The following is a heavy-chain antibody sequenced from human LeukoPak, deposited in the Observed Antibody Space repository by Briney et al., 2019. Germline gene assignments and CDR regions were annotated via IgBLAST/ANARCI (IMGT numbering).Heavy chain of an antibody. J-gene: IGHJ4*02. CDR1: GGSIISGDYY. D-gene: IGHD1-26*01. Sequence: PSQTLSLTCTVSGGSIISGDYYWSWIRQPPGKGLEWIAYIYYSGSTYYNPSLKSRVTISLDTSKNQFSLKLSSVTAADTAVYYCARAPVYSGTFFDYWGQGTLVTVSS. CDR2: IYYSGST. CDR3: ARAPVYSGTFFDY. V-gene: IGHV4-30-4*01.